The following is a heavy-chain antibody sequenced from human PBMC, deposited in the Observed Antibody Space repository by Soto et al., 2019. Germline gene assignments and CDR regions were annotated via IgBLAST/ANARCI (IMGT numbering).Heavy chain of an antibody. J-gene: IGHJ6*02. CDR1: GGSVSSGSYY. CDR2: IYYSGST. V-gene: IGHV4-61*01. CDR3: ARGGVYGMDV. Sequence: SETLSLTCTVSGGSVSSGSYYWSWIRQPPGKGLEWIGYIYYSGSTNYNPSLKSRVTISVDTSKNQFSLKLSSVTAADPAVYSCARGGVYGMDVWGPGPTVTVSS.